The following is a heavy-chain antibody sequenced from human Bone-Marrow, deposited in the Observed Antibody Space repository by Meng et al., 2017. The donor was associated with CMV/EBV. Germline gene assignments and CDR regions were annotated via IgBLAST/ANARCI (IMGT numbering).Heavy chain of an antibody. CDR2: ISAYNGNT. V-gene: IGHV1-18*01. Sequence: HSGAMVNKPPPSVMVSCKAYGYTFTSYGISWVRQAPGQGLEWMGWISAYNGNTNYAQKLQGRVTMTTDTSTSTAYMELRSLRSDDTAVYYCARDHLYGDYFDYWGQGTLVTVSS. J-gene: IGHJ4*02. D-gene: IGHD4-17*01. CDR1: GYTFTSYG. CDR3: ARDHLYGDYFDY.